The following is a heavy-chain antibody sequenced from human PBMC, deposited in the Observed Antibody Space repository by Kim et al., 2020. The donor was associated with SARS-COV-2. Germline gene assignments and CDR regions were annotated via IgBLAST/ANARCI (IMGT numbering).Heavy chain of an antibody. D-gene: IGHD3-10*01. CDR2: ISSSSSYI. CDR3: ARDRTKLLWFGESAPGWFDP. J-gene: IGHJ5*02. V-gene: IGHV3-21*01. Sequence: GGSLRLSYAASGFTFSSYSMNWVRQAPGKGLEWVSSISSSSSYIYYADSVKGRFTISRDNAKNSLYLQMNSLRAEDTAVYYCARDRTKLLWFGESAPGWFDPWGQGTLVTVSS. CDR1: GFTFSSYS.